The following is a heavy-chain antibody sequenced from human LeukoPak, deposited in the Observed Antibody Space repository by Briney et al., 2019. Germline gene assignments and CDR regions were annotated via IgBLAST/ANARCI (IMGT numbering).Heavy chain of an antibody. Sequence: GESLRISCKVSGYSFTSYWISWVRQMPGKGLEWMGRIDPTDSYTNYRPSFQGHVTISADKSISTAYLQWSSLKAWDTAVYYCARRGSSGYYADTFDIWGQGTMVTVSS. CDR2: IDPTDSYT. CDR3: ARRGSSGYYADTFDI. V-gene: IGHV5-10-1*01. CDR1: GYSFTSYW. D-gene: IGHD3-22*01. J-gene: IGHJ3*02.